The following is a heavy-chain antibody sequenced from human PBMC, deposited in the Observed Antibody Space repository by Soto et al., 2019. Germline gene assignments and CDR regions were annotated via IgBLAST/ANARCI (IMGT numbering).Heavy chain of an antibody. CDR2: INPNSGGT. D-gene: IGHD3-10*01. J-gene: IGHJ6*03. V-gene: IGHV1-2*04. CDR1: GYTFTGYY. Sequence: ASVKVSCKASGYTFTGYYMHWVRQAPGQGLEWMGWINPNSGGTNYAQKFQGWVTMTRDTSISTAYMELSRLRSDDTAVYYCARGSEYYGSGSTLWGYYYYMDVWGKGTTVTVSS. CDR3: ARGSEYYGSGSTLWGYYYYMDV.